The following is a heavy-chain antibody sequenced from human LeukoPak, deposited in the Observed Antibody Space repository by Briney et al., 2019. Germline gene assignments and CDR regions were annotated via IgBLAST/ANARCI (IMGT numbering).Heavy chain of an antibody. CDR1: GFTFTSYG. CDR2: LSHAETTQ. D-gene: IGHD6-13*01. Sequence: GGSLRLSCEVSGFTFTSYGMHWVRQAPGKGLEWVAWLSHAETTQHYADSVRGRFTISRDNSKNTVYLQMNSLRGGDTAVYYCARAVAAAANYWGQGTLVTVSS. CDR3: ARAVAAAANY. V-gene: IGHV3-30*03. J-gene: IGHJ4*02.